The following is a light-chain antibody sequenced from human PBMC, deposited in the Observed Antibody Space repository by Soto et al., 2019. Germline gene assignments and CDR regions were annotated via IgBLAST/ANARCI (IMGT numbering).Light chain of an antibody. V-gene: IGKV1-5*03. CDR3: QQYNSYPVT. Sequence: DIQMTQSPSTLPASVGDSITITCRASQSISSWLAWYQEKPGKAPNLLIYQACSLGSGGPSRFSGSGSGTEFTLTISSLQPDDFATYYCQQYNSYPVTFGGGTKVEIK. J-gene: IGKJ4*01. CDR1: QSISSW. CDR2: QAC.